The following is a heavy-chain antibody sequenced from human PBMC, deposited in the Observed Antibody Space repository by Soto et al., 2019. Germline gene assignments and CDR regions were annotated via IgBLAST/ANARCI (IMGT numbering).Heavy chain of an antibody. V-gene: IGHV3-21*01. J-gene: IGHJ4*02. D-gene: IGHD6-13*01. CDR3: ARVRRRYSSSWYSIDGNDY. Sequence: GGSLRLSCAASGFTFSSYSMNWVRQAPGKGLEWVSSISSSSNYIYYTDSVKGRFTISSDNGKNSLYLQMNSLRAEDTAVYYWARVRRRYSSSWYSIDGNDYWGQGTLVTVSS. CDR2: ISSSSNYI. CDR1: GFTFSSYS.